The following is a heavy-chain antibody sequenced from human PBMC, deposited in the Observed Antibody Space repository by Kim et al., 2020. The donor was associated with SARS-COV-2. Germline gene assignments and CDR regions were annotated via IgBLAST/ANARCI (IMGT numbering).Heavy chain of an antibody. CDR2: TYYRSKWYN. CDR3: ARDLPLYSRGWESGNFYYGIDV. J-gene: IGHJ6*02. V-gene: IGHV6-1*01. D-gene: IGHD6-19*01. Sequence: SQTLSLTCAISGDSVSSNSAAWNWIRQSPSRGLEWLGRTYYRSKWYNDYAVSVKSRITINPDTSKNQFSLQLNSVTPEDTAVYYCARDLPLYSRGWESGNFYYGIDVWGQGTTVTVSS. CDR1: GDSVSSNSAA.